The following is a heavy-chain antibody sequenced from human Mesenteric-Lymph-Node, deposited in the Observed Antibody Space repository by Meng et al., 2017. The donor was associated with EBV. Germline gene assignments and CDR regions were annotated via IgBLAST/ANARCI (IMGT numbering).Heavy chain of an antibody. CDR3: VKDLAVAGT. V-gene: IGHV3-23*04. CDR2: VSGSGGST. CDR1: GFTVSSTY. J-gene: IGHJ5*02. D-gene: IGHD6-19*01. Sequence: VPLGGSGKALIPPGGSLRLSCAASGFTVSSTYVNWVRQGPGKGLGWVSHVSGSGGSTYYADSVKGRFTISRDNSKNTLLLQMNSLGADDTAVYYCVKDLAVAGTWGQGTLVTVSS.